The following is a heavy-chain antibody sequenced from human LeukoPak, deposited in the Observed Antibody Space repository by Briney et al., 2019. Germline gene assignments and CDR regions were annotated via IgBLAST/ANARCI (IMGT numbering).Heavy chain of an antibody. V-gene: IGHV1-2*02. J-gene: IGHJ3*02. CDR1: GYTFTGYY. CDR3: ARDRRSYYAFDAFDI. CDR2: INPNSGGT. Sequence: GASVKVSCKASGYTFTGYYMHWVRQAPGQGLEWMGWINPNSGGTNYAQKFQGRVTMTRDTSISTAYMELSRLRSDDTAVYYCARDRRSYYAFDAFDIWGQGTMVTVSS. D-gene: IGHD1-26*01.